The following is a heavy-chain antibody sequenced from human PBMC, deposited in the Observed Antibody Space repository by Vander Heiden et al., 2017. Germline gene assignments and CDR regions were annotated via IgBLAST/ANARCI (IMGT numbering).Heavy chain of an antibody. D-gene: IGHD3-16*01. V-gene: IGHV1-2*04. Sequence: QVQPVHSGAEVKNPGASVKVSCQSSGHTFTGYNMHWVRQAHGQGLEWMGWINPNSGGTNYAQKFQGWVTMTRDASISTAYMELSRLRSDDTAVYYCARDRHDSYYFYYYGMDVWGQGTTVTVSS. J-gene: IGHJ6*02. CDR2: INPNSGGT. CDR1: GHTFTGYN. CDR3: ARDRHDSYYFYYYGMDV.